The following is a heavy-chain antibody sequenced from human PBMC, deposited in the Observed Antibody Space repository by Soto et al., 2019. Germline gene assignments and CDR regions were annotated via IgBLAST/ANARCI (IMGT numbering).Heavy chain of an antibody. Sequence: QVQLVESGGGVVQPGRSLRLSCEASGFTFSSYGMHWVRQAPGKGLEWVAAVSYDGSNQYYADSVKGRFTISRDNSKNTLYLQINSLRGEDTAVYYCAKDAEYCSGYYVNWHFDLWGLGTLVTVSS. CDR3: AKDAEYCSGYYVNWHFDL. D-gene: IGHD5-12*01. CDR1: GFTFSSYG. V-gene: IGHV3-30*18. J-gene: IGHJ2*01. CDR2: VSYDGSNQ.